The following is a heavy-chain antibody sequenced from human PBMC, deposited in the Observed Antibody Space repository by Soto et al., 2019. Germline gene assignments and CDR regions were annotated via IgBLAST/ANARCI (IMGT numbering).Heavy chain of an antibody. CDR2: IYYSGST. Sequence: QLQLQESGPGLVKPSETLSLTCTVSGGSISSSSYYWGWIRQPPGKGLEWIGSIYYSGSTYYNPSLKSRVSISVDTSKNQFSLKLSSAPAADTAVYYCARQPDIYGDYGRYYFDYWGQGTLVTVSS. CDR1: GGSISSSSYY. CDR3: ARQPDIYGDYGRYYFDY. V-gene: IGHV4-39*01. J-gene: IGHJ4*02. D-gene: IGHD4-17*01.